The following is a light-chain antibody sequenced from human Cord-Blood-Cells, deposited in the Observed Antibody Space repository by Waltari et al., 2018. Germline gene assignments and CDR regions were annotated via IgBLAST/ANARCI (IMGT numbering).Light chain of an antibody. J-gene: IGKJ4*01. CDR2: GAS. CDR1: QSVSSSY. V-gene: IGKV3-20*01. Sequence: EIVLTQSPGTLSLSPGERATLSCRASQSVSSSYLAWYQQKPGKAPRLLIYGASSRATGIPDRFSGSWSGTDFTLTISRLEPEDFAVYYCQQYGSSPLTFGGGTKVEIK. CDR3: QQYGSSPLT.